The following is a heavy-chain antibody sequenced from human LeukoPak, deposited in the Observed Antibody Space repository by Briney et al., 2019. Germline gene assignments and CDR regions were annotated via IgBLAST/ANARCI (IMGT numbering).Heavy chain of an antibody. D-gene: IGHD2-2*01. J-gene: IGHJ5*02. CDR3: ARRLTQYDCFDP. V-gene: IGHV6-1*01. CDR2: IYYRSTWYN. Sequence: SQTLSLTCAISGDSVSSNSVTWNWIRQSPSRGLEWLGRIYYRSTWYNDYAVSVRGRMTVNPDTSKNQFSLHLNSVTPEDTAVYYCARRLTQYDCFDPWGQGILVTVSS. CDR1: GDSVSSNSVT.